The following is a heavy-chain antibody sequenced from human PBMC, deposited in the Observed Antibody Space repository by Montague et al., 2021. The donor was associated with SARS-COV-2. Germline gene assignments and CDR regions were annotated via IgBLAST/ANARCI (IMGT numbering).Heavy chain of an antibody. Sequence: SETLSLTCTVSGGTISSSSYYWGWIRQPPGKGLEWIGSISYSGSTYYNPSLKSRVTISVDTSKNQFSLKLSSVTAADTAVYYCARLGSGSYYTLDYWGQGTLVTVSS. D-gene: IGHD3-10*01. V-gene: IGHV4-39*01. J-gene: IGHJ4*02. CDR3: ARLGSGSYYTLDY. CDR1: GGTISSSSYY. CDR2: ISYSGST.